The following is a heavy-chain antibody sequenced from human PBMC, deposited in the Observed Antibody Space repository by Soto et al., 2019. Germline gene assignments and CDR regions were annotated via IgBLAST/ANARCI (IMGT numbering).Heavy chain of an antibody. CDR3: ARESGGAPATLDCYYVYMVV. J-gene: IGHJ6*03. Sequence: VQLVQSGAEVKKPGASVKVSCKTSGDSFNDYYIHWVRQAPGQGLEWMGWIKPNGGVTKYAQMFRGRVTVTRDTSIRTVYMGLSSLRSDGTAVYYCARESGGAPATLDCYYVYMVVWGKGTTVTVSS. V-gene: IGHV1-2*02. D-gene: IGHD1-26*01. CDR1: GDSFNDYY. CDR2: IKPNGGVT.